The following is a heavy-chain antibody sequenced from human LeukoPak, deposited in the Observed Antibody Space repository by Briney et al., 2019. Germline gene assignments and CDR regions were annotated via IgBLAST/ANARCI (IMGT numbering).Heavy chain of an antibody. D-gene: IGHD3-22*01. Sequence: ASVKVSCTASGYTFTSYGISWVRQAPGQGLEWMGWISAYNGNTNYAQKLQGRVTMTTDTSTSTAYMELRSLRSDDTAVYYCARGAYYYDSSGYYFGHAFDIWGQGTMVTVSS. CDR1: GYTFTSYG. CDR2: ISAYNGNT. J-gene: IGHJ3*02. CDR3: ARGAYYYDSSGYYFGHAFDI. V-gene: IGHV1-18*01.